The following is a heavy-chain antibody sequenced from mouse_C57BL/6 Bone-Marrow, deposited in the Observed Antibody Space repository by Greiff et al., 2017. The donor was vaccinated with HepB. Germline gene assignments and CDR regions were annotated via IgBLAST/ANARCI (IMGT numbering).Heavy chain of an antibody. CDR2: IYPRDGST. Sequence: QVQLQQSGPELVKPGASVKLSCKASGYTFTSYDINWVKQRPGQGLEWIGWIYPRDGSTKYNEKFKGKATLTVDTSSSTAYMELHSLTSEDSAVYFGAGYYGSSPFAYWGQGTLVTVSA. D-gene: IGHD1-1*01. CDR3: AGYYGSSPFAY. J-gene: IGHJ3*01. V-gene: IGHV1-85*01. CDR1: GYTFTSYD.